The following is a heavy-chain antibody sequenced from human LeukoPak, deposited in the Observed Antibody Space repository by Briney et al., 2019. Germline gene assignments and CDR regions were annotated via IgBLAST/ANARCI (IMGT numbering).Heavy chain of an antibody. V-gene: IGHV3-23*01. CDR1: GFTFSGYA. Sequence: GGSLRLSCAASGFTFSGYAMSWVRQAPGKGLEWVSAISGSGGSTYYADSVKGRFTISRDNSKNTLYLQMNSLRAEDTAVYYCAKGPYDILTGYSGDYWGQGTLVTVSS. CDR3: AKGPYDILTGYSGDY. J-gene: IGHJ4*02. D-gene: IGHD3-9*01. CDR2: ISGSGGST.